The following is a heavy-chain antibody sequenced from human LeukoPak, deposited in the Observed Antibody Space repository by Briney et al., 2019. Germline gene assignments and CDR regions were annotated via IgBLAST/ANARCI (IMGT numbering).Heavy chain of an antibody. CDR3: ASPTNFWSGIPFYY. J-gene: IGHJ4*02. V-gene: IGHV4-59*08. CDR1: GGSISSYY. Sequence: SETLSLTCTVSGGSISSYYWSWIRQPPGKGLEWIGYIYYSGSTNYNPSLKSRVTISVDTSKNQFSLKLSSVTAADTAVYYCASPTNFWSGIPFYYWGQGTLVTVSS. CDR2: IYYSGST. D-gene: IGHD3-3*01.